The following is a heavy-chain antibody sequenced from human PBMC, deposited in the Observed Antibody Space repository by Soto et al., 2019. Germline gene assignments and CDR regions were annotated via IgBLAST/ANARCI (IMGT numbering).Heavy chain of an antibody. CDR1: GYTFTNYA. D-gene: IGHD2-15*01. Sequence: QVQLVQSGAEVKKPGASVKVSCQASGYTFTNYAISWVRQAPGQGLEWMGWISASTRNTDQAQNFQGRDTMTIDTSTNTANMELRSLRSDDTAVYYCARCYCSVGSCYACWHFDLWGRGTLVTVSS. CDR3: ARCYCSVGSCYACWHFDL. V-gene: IGHV1-18*01. CDR2: ISASTRNT. J-gene: IGHJ2*01.